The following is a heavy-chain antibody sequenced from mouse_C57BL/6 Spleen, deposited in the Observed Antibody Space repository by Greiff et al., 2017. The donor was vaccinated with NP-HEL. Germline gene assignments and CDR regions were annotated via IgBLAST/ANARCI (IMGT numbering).Heavy chain of an antibody. Sequence: VMLVESGPGLVQPSQSLSITCTVSGFSLTSYGVHWVRQSPGKGLEWLGVIWSGGSTDYNAAFISRLSISKDNSKSQVFFKMNSLQADDTAIYYCARNRYGSSSYYFDYWGQGTTLTVSS. V-gene: IGHV2-2*01. J-gene: IGHJ2*01. CDR1: GFSLTSYG. D-gene: IGHD1-1*01. CDR2: IWSGGST. CDR3: ARNRYGSSSYYFDY.